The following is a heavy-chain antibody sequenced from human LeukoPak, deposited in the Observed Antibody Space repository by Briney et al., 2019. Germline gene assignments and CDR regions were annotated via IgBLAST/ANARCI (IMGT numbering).Heavy chain of an antibody. D-gene: IGHD5-24*01. CDR1: GGSISSSSYY. J-gene: IGHJ4*02. V-gene: IGHV4-39*07. CDR2: IYYSGST. Sequence: SETLSPTCTVSGGSISSSSYYWGWIRQPPGKGLEWIGSIYYSGSTYYNPSLKSRVTISVDTSKNQFSLKLSSVTAADTAVYYCAKSYDGYNHQFDYWGQGTLVTVSS. CDR3: AKSYDGYNHQFDY.